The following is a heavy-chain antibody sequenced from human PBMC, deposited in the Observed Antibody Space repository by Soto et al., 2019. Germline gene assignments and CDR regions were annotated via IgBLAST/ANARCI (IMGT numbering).Heavy chain of an antibody. CDR2: IYYSGST. D-gene: IGHD3-22*01. V-gene: IGHV4-59*01. CDR1: GGSISSYY. CDR3: ASTEGSGYEGYYFDY. J-gene: IGHJ4*02. Sequence: SETLSLTCTVSGGSISSYYWSWIRQPPGKGLEWIGYIYYSGSTNYNPSLKSRVTISVDTSKNQFSLKLSSVTAADTAVYYCASTEGSGYEGYYFDYWGQGTLVTVSS.